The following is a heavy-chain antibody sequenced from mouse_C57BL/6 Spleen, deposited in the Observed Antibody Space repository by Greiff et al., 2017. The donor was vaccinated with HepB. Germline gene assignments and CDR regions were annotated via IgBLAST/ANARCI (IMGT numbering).Heavy chain of an antibody. CDR3: ARHGGTPYYGSSWFAY. V-gene: IGHV1-62-2*01. Sequence: VQRVESGAELVKPGASVKLSCKASGYTFTEYTIHWVKQRSGQGLEWIGWFYPGSGSIKYNEKFKDKATLTADKSSSTVYMGLSRLTSEDSAVYFCARHGGTPYYGSSWFAYWGQGTLVTVSA. CDR1: GYTFTEYT. D-gene: IGHD1-1*01. CDR2: FYPGSGSI. J-gene: IGHJ3*01.